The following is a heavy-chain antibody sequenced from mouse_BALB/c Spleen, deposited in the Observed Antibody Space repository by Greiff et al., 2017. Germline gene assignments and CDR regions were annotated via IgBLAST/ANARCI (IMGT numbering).Heavy chain of an antibody. J-gene: IGHJ2*01. Sequence: EVKVEESGGGLVKPGGSLKLSCAASGFTFSSYAMSWVRQSPEKRLEWVAEISSGGSYTYYPDTVTGRFTISRDNAKNTLYLEMSSLRSEDTAMYYCARDGYGSSYGYFDYWGQGTTLTVSS. V-gene: IGHV5-9-4*01. CDR2: ISSGGSYT. D-gene: IGHD1-1*01. CDR3: ARDGYGSSYGYFDY. CDR1: GFTFSSYA.